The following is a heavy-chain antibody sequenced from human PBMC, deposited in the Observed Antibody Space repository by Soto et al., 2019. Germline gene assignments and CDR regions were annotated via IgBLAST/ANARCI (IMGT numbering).Heavy chain of an antibody. CDR1: GFTFSSYS. V-gene: IGHV3-21*06. Sequence: EVQLVESGGGLVKPGGSLRLSCVDSGFTFSSYSMNWVRQAPGKGLEWVSSISAYSSPIFYADSRKGRFTISRDNAKNSLYLQMNSLRAEDTAVYYCVRGGRGYTRDDVFDIWGQGTMVTVSS. CDR2: ISAYSSPI. J-gene: IGHJ3*02. D-gene: IGHD2-2*02. CDR3: VRGGRGYTRDDVFDI.